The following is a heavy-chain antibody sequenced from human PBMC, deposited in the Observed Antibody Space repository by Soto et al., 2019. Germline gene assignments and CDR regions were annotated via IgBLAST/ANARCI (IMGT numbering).Heavy chain of an antibody. J-gene: IGHJ4*02. CDR1: GFTFANHR. V-gene: IGHV3-74*01. Sequence: GGSLRLSCAVSGFTFANHRMHWVRQAPGKGLEWVSRMNSDGSTTDYADSVKGRFTVSRDNAKNTLYLQMNSLRAEDTAVYYCATAEVDYWGPGTLVTVSS. CDR3: ATAEVDY. CDR2: MNSDGSTT.